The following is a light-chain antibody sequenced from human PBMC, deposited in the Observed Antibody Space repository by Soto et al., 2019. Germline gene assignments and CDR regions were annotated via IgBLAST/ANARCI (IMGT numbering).Light chain of an antibody. J-gene: IGKJ4*01. CDR3: QQGDSFPFT. V-gene: IGKV1-12*01. Sequence: DIQMTQSPSSVSASVGVRVTITCRASQDISTWVAWYQQKPGKAPKILISAASTLQSGVPRRFSGSGSGTDFTLIISSLQPEDFATYFCQQGDSFPFTFGGGTKVQIK. CDR1: QDISTW. CDR2: AAS.